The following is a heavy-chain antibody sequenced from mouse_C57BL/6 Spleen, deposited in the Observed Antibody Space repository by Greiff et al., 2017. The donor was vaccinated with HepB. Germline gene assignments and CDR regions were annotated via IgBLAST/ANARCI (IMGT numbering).Heavy chain of an antibody. CDR2: ISSGSSTI. V-gene: IGHV5-17*01. Sequence: EVQLVESGGGLVKPGGSLKLSCAASGFTFSDYGMHWVRQAPEKGLEWVAYISSGSSTIYYADTVKGRFTISRDNAKNTLFLQMTSLRSEDTAMYYCARRDYGSSYLFFDYWGQGTTLTVSS. CDR3: ARRDYGSSYLFFDY. CDR1: GFTFSDYG. D-gene: IGHD1-1*01. J-gene: IGHJ2*01.